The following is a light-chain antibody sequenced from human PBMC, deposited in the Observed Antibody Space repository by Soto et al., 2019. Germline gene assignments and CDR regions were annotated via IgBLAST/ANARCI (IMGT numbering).Light chain of an antibody. CDR1: QSVGHMF. V-gene: IGKV3-20*01. CDR2: DAY. CDR3: HQYASSFGT. J-gene: IGKJ1*01. Sequence: EIVLTQSPDALCFCPWDRATLSGRASQSVGHMFLAWFQQKPGQAPRLLIFDAYRRATGIPDRFSGSGSGTNFALTISRLEPEDFALYYCHQYASSFGTFGQGTKVDIK.